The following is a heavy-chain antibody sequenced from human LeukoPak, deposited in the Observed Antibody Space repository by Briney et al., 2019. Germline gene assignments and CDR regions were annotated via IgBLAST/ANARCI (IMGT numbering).Heavy chain of an antibody. Sequence: SETLSLACAVSGVSFNDYYWSWVRQTPGKGLEWIGEINHSGYTNDSPSLKSRVTISIDTSRKQFSLNLRSVTVADTGIYYCTRMITEHDYWGQGTLVTVSS. V-gene: IGHV4-34*01. CDR2: INHSGYT. J-gene: IGHJ4*02. D-gene: IGHD3-16*01. CDR1: GVSFNDYY. CDR3: TRMITEHDY.